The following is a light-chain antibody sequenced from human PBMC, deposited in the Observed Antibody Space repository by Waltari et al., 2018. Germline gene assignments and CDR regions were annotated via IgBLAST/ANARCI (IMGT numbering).Light chain of an antibody. CDR3: SSYTSSSTLV. V-gene: IGLV2-14*01. J-gene: IGLJ2*01. Sequence: QSALTQPASVSGSPGQSITISCTGTSSDLVGYNYVPWYQQHPGKAPKLMIYEVSNRPSGVSNRFSGSKSGNTASLTISGLQAEDEADYYCSSYTSSSTLVFGGGTKLTVL. CDR2: EVS. CDR1: SSDLVGYNY.